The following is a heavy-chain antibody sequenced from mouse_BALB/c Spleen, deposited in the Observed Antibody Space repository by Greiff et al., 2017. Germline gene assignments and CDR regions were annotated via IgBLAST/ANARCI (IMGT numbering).Heavy chain of an antibody. J-gene: IGHJ1*01. D-gene: IGHD2-1*01. CDR3: ARNGLYGNYWYFDV. CDR1: GYTFTNYW. V-gene: IGHV1-63*02. Sequence: QVQLKQSGAELVRPGTSVKISCKASGYTFTNYWLGWLKQRPGHGLEWIGDIYPGGGYTNYNEKFKGKATLTADTSSSTAYMQLSSLTSEDSAVYFCARNGLYGNYWYFDVWGAGTTVTVSS. CDR2: IYPGGGYT.